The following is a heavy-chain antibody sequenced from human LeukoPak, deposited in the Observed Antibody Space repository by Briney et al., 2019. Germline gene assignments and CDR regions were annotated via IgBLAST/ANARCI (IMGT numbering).Heavy chain of an antibody. CDR2: MYFGGRT. J-gene: IGHJ4*02. CDR1: GGSISSYY. V-gene: IGHV4-59*01. CDR3: ARIPGDRPDD. D-gene: IGHD7-27*01. Sequence: SETLSLTCTVSGGSISSYYWTWIRQPPGKGLEWIGYMYFGGRTNHNPSLKSRATISIDTSKKQFSLKLKSVTAAGTAVYYCARIPGDRPDDWGQGTLVTVS.